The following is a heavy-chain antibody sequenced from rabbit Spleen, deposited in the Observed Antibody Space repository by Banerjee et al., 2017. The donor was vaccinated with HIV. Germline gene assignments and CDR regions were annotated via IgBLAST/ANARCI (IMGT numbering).Heavy chain of an antibody. CDR3: ARDSGTSFSTYGMDL. V-gene: IGHV1S40*01. D-gene: IGHD8-1*01. CDR1: GFDFNSGYD. Sequence: QSLEESGGGLVKPGASLTLTCKASGFDFNSGYDMCWVRQAPGKGLEWVACAYAGSSGSTYSATWANGRFTISKTSSTTVTLQMTSLTAADTATYFCARDSGTSFSTYGMDLWGPGTLVTVS. J-gene: IGHJ6*01. CDR2: AYAGSSGST.